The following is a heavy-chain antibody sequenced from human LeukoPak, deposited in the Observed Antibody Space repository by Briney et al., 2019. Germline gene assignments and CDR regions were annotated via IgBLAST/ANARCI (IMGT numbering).Heavy chain of an antibody. CDR1: GGTFSSYA. D-gene: IGHD2-2*01. CDR2: IIPIFGTA. V-gene: IGHV1-69*06. J-gene: IGHJ3*02. CDR3: AREETSDAFDI. Sequence: SVKVSCKASGGTFSSYAISWERQSPGQGLEWMGGIIPIFGTANYAQKFQGRVTITAGKSTSTAYMELSSLRSEDTAVYYCAREETSDAFDIWGQGTMVTVSS.